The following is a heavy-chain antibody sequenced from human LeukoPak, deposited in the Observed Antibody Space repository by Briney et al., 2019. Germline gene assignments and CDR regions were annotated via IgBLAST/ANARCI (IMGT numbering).Heavy chain of an antibody. J-gene: IGHJ4*02. Sequence: SSETLSLTCIVSGGSISGYCWSWIRQPPGKGLEWIGYMYYSGTTNHNPSLKSRVTISVDTSKNQFSLKLTSVTAADTAVYYCVRERGSTTKPYYFDYWGQGKLVTVSS. CDR3: VRERGSTTKPYYFDY. CDR1: GGSISGYC. CDR2: MYYSGTT. V-gene: IGHV4-59*01. D-gene: IGHD3-16*01.